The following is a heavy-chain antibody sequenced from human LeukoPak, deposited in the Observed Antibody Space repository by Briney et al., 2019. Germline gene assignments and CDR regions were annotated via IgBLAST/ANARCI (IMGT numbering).Heavy chain of an antibody. CDR2: ISGRSSTI. CDR1: AFIFSDYS. D-gene: IGHD1-26*01. Sequence: GGSLRLSCAASAFIFSDYSMNWVRQAPGKGLEWISYISGRSSTIYYADSVRGRFTISRDNAKNSMYLQMNSLRAEDTAVYYCARDRITSGSYFFDYWGQGTLVTVSS. CDR3: ARDRITSGSYFFDY. J-gene: IGHJ4*02. V-gene: IGHV3-48*01.